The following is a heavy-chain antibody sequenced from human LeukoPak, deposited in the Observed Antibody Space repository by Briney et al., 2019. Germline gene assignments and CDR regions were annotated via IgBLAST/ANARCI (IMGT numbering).Heavy chain of an antibody. CDR2: ISSNGATT. J-gene: IGHJ5*02. CDR1: GFTFNRFY. CDR3: AKAPRSSGASEDNWFDP. D-gene: IGHD1-26*01. V-gene: IGHV3-64*04. Sequence: PGGSLRLSCSASGFTFNRFYLHWVRQAPGKGLEFVSHISSNGATTYYADSVRGRFTISRDNSMNTLYLQMNTLRAEDTAVYYCAKAPRSSGASEDNWFDPWGQGTLVTVSS.